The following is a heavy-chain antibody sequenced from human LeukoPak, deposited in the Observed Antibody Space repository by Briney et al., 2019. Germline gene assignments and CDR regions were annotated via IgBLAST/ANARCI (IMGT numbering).Heavy chain of an antibody. CDR2: MNPNSGNT. V-gene: IGHV1-8*01. J-gene: IGHJ5*02. Sequence: GASVKVSCKASGYTFTSYDINWVRQATGQGLEWMGWMNPNSGNTGYAQKYQGRVTMTRNTSISTAYMELSRLRSEDTAVYYCARAILREGWFAPWGQETLVTVPS. CDR3: ARAILREGWFAP. CDR1: GYTFTSYD.